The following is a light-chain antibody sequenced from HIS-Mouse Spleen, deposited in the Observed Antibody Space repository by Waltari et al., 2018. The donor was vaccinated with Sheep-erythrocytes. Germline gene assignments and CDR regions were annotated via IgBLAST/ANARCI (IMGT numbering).Light chain of an antibody. V-gene: IGLV3-25*03. Sequence: SYELTQPPSVSVSPGQTARITCSGDALPKQYAYWYQQKPGQAPVLVIYKDSERPSGIPERFSGSSSGTTVTLTISGVQAEGEADYYCQSADSSGTYPVFGGGTKLTVL. J-gene: IGLJ2*01. CDR3: QSADSSGTYPV. CDR1: ALPKQY. CDR2: KDS.